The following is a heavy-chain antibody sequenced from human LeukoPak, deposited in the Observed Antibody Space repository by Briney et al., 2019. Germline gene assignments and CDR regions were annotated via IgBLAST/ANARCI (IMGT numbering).Heavy chain of an antibody. CDR3: ASGGPTRGTLDF. J-gene: IGHJ4*02. CDR1: GFAFSSYG. V-gene: IGHV3-30*02. D-gene: IGHD4-17*01. Sequence: GGSLRLSWAASGFAFSSYGMYWVRQSAHKGRVWVAYIRRDGTYVNYADSVRGRFTISRDNSKNTLSPQMNTLRVEDTAGYYCASGGPTRGTLDFWGQGTLVTVSS. CDR2: IRRDGTYV.